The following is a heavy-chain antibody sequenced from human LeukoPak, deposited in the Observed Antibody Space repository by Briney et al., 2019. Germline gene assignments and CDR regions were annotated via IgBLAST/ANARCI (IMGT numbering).Heavy chain of an antibody. CDR2: ITSSRDST. CDR3: AKGSSDTRPYYFDY. Sequence: PGGSLRLSCAASGFTFSSYVMSWVRQAPGKGPEWVSAITSSRDSTYYADSVKGRFTISRDNSKNTLYLQMNSLRAEDTAVYYCAKGSSDTRPYYFDYWGQRTLVIVSS. J-gene: IGHJ4*02. D-gene: IGHD3-22*01. V-gene: IGHV3-23*01. CDR1: GFTFSSYV.